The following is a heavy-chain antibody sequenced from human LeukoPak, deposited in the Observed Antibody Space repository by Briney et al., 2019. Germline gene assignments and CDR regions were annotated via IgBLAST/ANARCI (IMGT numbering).Heavy chain of an antibody. Sequence: GGSLRLSCAASGFTFSTYAMNWVRQAPGKGLEWVSSINSGSRYIYYADSVKGRFTISRDNAKNSLYLQMNSLRAEDTAVYYCARDPTAMVRGVISGYWGQGTLVTVSS. J-gene: IGHJ4*02. CDR1: GFTFSTYA. CDR2: INSGSRYI. V-gene: IGHV3-21*01. CDR3: ARDPTAMVRGVISGY. D-gene: IGHD3-10*01.